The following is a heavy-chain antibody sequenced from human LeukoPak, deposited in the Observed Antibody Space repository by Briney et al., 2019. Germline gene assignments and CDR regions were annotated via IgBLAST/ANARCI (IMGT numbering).Heavy chain of an antibody. J-gene: IGHJ4*02. CDR1: GYTFTSYY. CDR3: ARDPEPTDVLMVYGFDY. D-gene: IGHD2-8*01. V-gene: IGHV1-46*01. Sequence: HWASVKVSCTASGYTFTSYYMHWVRQAPGQGLEWMGIINPSGGSTSYAQKFQGRVTMTRDMSTSTVYMELSSLRSEDTAVYYCARDPEPTDVLMVYGFDYWGQGTLVTVSS. CDR2: INPSGGST.